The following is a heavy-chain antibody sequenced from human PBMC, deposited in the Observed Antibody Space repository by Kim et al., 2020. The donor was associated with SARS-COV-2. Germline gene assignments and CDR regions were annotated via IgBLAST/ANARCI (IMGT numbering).Heavy chain of an antibody. CDR1: GYTFTSYA. V-gene: IGHV1-3*01. Sequence: ASVKVSCKASGYTFTSYAMHWVRQAPGQRLEWMGWINAGNGNTKYSQKFRGRVTITRDTSASTAYMELSSLRSEDTAVYYCARDLGGIAAAGTEWGQGTLVTVSS. CDR3: ARDLGGIAAAGTE. D-gene: IGHD6-13*01. CDR2: INAGNGNT. J-gene: IGHJ4*02.